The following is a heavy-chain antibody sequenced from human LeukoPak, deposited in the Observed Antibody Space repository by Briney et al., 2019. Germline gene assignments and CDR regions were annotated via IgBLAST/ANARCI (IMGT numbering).Heavy chain of an antibody. CDR3: ARHPGRSNWFDT. J-gene: IGHJ5*01. CDR2: VHSSGST. Sequence: SETLSLTCTVFGGSINSDAYYWDWIRHSPGKGLEWIGNVHSSGSTYYTPSLRGRVTISVDTSRNQFSLRLSSVTAADTAVYYCARHPGRSNWFDTWCHGILVT. V-gene: IGHV4-39*01. CDR1: GGSINSDAYY. D-gene: IGHD1-14*01.